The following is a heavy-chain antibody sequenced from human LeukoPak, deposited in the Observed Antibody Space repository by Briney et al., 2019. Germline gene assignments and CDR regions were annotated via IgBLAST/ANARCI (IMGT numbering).Heavy chain of an antibody. CDR2: IYSSGSA. V-gene: IGHV4-4*09. CDR3: ARQGAVGI. Sequence: SETLPLTCTVSGDSISSYYWSWIRQPPGKGLEWIGFIYSSGSANYSPSLRSRVTMSVDMSKNQFSLKLRSVTAADTAVYYCARQGAVGIWGQGTMVIVSS. CDR1: GDSISSYY. J-gene: IGHJ3*02. D-gene: IGHD1-26*01.